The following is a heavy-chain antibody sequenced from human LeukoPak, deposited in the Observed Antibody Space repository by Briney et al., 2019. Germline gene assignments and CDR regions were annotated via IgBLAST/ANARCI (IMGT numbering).Heavy chain of an antibody. CDR3: AKAPWPDYYDSSGYYSGPFFDY. D-gene: IGHD3-22*01. Sequence: GRSLRLSCAASGFTFDDYAMRWVRQAPGKGLEWVSGISWNSGSIGYADSVKGRFTISRDNAKNSLYLQMNSLRAEDTALYYCAKAPWPDYYDSSGYYSGPFFDYWGQGTLVTVSS. CDR2: ISWNSGSI. CDR1: GFTFDDYA. V-gene: IGHV3-9*01. J-gene: IGHJ4*02.